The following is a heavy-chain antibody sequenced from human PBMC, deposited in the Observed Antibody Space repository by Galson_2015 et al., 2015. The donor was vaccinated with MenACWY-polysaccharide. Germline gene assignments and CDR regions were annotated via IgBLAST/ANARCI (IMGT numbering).Heavy chain of an antibody. CDR2: ISSDGSST. V-gene: IGHV3-74*01. Sequence: SLRLSCAASGFTFSSYWMHWVRHVPGKGLVWVSRISSDGSSTSYEDSVKGRFTISKDNAKNTLHLQMNSLRVEDTAVYYCARVHGGYSNDWHHPYYFDYCGQPTLVAASS. CDR3: ARVHGGYSNDWHHPYYFDY. CDR1: GFTFSSYW. D-gene: IGHD6-13*01. J-gene: IGHJ4*02.